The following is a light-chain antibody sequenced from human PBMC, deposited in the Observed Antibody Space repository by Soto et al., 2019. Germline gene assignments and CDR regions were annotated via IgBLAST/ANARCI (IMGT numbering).Light chain of an antibody. J-gene: IGKJ2*01. Sequence: EIVMTQSPATLSGSPGERATLSCRASQGIRTNLAWSRHKPGQAPSLLTHEASPRATSIPARLSSSGSGTEFTLTISSLQSEDFAIYYCQPYDNWPFTFGQGTKLEI. CDR2: EAS. CDR3: QPYDNWPFT. V-gene: IGKV3-15*01. CDR1: QGIRTN.